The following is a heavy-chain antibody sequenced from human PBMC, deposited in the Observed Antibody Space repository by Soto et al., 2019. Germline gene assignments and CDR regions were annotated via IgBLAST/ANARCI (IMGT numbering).Heavy chain of an antibody. CDR1: GGPINSDC. Sequence: PSETLSLTWVVSGGPINSDCWSWLRQPPGKGLEWIGFIHYTGTTSYNPSLKSRLTILLDRSKNQFSLNLNSVTAADTAVYYCAKGAGWYPFWGQGTLVTVSS. CDR3: AKGAGWYPF. D-gene: IGHD2-15*01. CDR2: IHYTGTT. V-gene: IGHV4-59*01. J-gene: IGHJ4*02.